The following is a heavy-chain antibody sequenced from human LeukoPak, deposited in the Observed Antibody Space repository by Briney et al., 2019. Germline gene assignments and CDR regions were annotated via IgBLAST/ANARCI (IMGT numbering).Heavy chain of an antibody. Sequence: ASVKVSCTASGYTFNNYGINWVRQARGQGLEWMGWISTHNTNTNYAQKFQGRVTMTTDTSTSTAYMELRSLRSDDTAVYYCARAGYSSAPTRLDYWGQGTLVTVSS. CDR1: GYTFNNYG. D-gene: IGHD6-19*01. J-gene: IGHJ4*02. CDR3: ARAGYSSAPTRLDY. V-gene: IGHV1-18*01. CDR2: ISTHNTNT.